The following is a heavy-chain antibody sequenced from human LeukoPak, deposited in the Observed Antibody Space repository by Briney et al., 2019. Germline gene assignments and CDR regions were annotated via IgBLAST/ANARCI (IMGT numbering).Heavy chain of an antibody. CDR1: GGSISSGGYY. V-gene: IGHV4-30-2*01. Sequence: SQTLSLTCTVSGGSISSGGYYWSWIRQPPGKGLEWIGEINHSGSTNYNPSLKSRVTISVDTSKNQFSLKLSSVTAADTAVYYCARGLSGRSGYYYNNWGQGTLVTVSS. J-gene: IGHJ4*02. CDR2: INHSGST. CDR3: ARGLSGRSGYYYNN. D-gene: IGHD3-22*01.